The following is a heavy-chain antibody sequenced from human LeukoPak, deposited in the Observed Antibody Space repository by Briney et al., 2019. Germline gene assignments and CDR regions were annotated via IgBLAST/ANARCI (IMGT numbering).Heavy chain of an antibody. CDR1: GYTFTGYY. CDR2: INPNSGGT. Sequence: ASVKVSCKASGYTFTGYYMHWVRQAPGQGLEWMGWINPNSGGTNYAQKFQGRVTMTRDTSISTAYMELSRLRSDDTALYYCAGDGGGEVYGDYGFFDLWAVAPWSLSPQ. CDR3: AGDGGGEVYGDYGFFDL. D-gene: IGHD4-17*01. J-gene: IGHJ2*01. V-gene: IGHV1-2*02.